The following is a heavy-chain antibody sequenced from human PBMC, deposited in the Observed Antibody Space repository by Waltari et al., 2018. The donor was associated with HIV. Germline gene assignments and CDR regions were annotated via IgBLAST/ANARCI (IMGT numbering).Heavy chain of an antibody. CDR1: GFTLTNAW. Sequence: EVQLVVSGGGLVKPEESLRLYCEASGFTLTNAWMSWVRQAPGKGLEWVGRIKSEDDGGTTDYAAPVKGRFTISRDDSKNALYLQMNSLKTEDTALYYCTSTGGGITDYWGQGTLVTVSS. V-gene: IGHV3-15*01. D-gene: IGHD2-15*01. J-gene: IGHJ4*02. CDR2: IKSEDDGGTT. CDR3: TSTGGGITDY.